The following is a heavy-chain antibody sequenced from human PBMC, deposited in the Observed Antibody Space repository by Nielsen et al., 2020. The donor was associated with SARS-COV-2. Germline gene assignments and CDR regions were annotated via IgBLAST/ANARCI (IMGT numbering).Heavy chain of an antibody. J-gene: IGHJ6*02. Sequence: GESLKISCGASGFTISSSFMSWVRQAAGKGLDWVSVIYTDGSTFHADSVKGRFTISRDNSKNTLYLQMNSLRAEDTAVYYCARDNWGRMDVWDQGTTVTVSS. CDR3: ARDNWGRMDV. V-gene: IGHV3-66*01. CDR1: GFTISSSF. CDR2: IYTDGST. D-gene: IGHD7-27*01.